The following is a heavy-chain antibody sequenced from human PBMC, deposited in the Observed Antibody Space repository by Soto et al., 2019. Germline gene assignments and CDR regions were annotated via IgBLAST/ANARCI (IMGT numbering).Heavy chain of an antibody. V-gene: IGHV4-34*01. CDR3: ARQIWVTGIFIYADP. J-gene: IGHJ5*02. D-gene: IGHD2-21*02. Sequence: PSETLSLTCAVYGGSLSGYYWSWIRQSPGKGLEWIGQINHSGSANYHPSLKSRVTIFLHTSGNEFSLELSSVTAADTAVYYCARQIWVTGIFIYADPWGQGTLVTVSS. CDR1: GGSLSGYY. CDR2: INHSGSA.